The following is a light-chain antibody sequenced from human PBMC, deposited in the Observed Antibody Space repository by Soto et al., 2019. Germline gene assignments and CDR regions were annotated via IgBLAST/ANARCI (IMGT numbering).Light chain of an antibody. Sequence: IQLTQSPSVLSASVRDSVTITCRASQAISNYLAWYQQKPGKAPKLLIYAASTLQSGVPSRFSGSGSGTEFTLTIDSLQADDFATYSCQHRTFGEGTRLEIK. CDR2: AAS. CDR3: QHRT. J-gene: IGKJ5*01. CDR1: QAISNY. V-gene: IGKV1-9*01.